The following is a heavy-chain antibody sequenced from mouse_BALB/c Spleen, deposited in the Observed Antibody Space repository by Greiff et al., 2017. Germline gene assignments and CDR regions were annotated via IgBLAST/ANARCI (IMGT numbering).Heavy chain of an antibody. J-gene: IGHJ3*01. CDR3: ARHVGRGAWFAY. CDR1: GFTFSSYT. D-gene: IGHD4-1*01. V-gene: IGHV5-12-2*01. Sequence: EVQVVESGGGLVQPGGSLKLSCAASGFTFSSYTMSWVRQTPEKRLEWVAYISNGGGSTYYPDTVKGRFTIARDNAKNTLYLQMSSLKSADTAMYYCARHVGRGAWFAYWGQGTLVTVSA. CDR2: ISNGGGST.